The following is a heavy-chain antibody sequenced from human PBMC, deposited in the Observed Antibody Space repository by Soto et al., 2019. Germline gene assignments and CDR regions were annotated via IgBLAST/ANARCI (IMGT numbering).Heavy chain of an antibody. CDR3: ARDLARAARYNWFDP. CDR2: IYHSGST. CDR1: GGSISSSNW. Sequence: PSETLSLTCAVSGGSISSSNWWSWVRQPPGKGLEWIGEIYHSGSTNYNPSLKSRVTISVDKSKNQFSLKLSSVTAADTAVYYCARDLARAARYNWFDPWGQGTLVTVSS. D-gene: IGHD6-6*01. J-gene: IGHJ5*02. V-gene: IGHV4-4*02.